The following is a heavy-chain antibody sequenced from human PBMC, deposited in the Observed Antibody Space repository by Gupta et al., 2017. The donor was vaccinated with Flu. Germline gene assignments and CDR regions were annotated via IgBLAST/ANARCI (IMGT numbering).Heavy chain of an antibody. J-gene: IGHJ3*01. V-gene: IGHV3-23*01. D-gene: IGHD2-15*01. CDR2: ISATGDKS. Sequence: MSWVRQAPGRGPEWVASISATGDKSYHSASVMGRFTISRDNSRNTSYLQMDSLRVEDTAVYFCAKDGGSNWPVDASDLWGLGTMITVSS. CDR3: AKDGGSNWPVDASDL.